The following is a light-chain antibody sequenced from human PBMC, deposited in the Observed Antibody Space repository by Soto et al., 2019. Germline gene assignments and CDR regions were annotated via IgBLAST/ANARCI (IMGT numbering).Light chain of an antibody. J-gene: IGLJ3*02. CDR1: SSDVGTYDF. Sequence: QSALTQPRSVSGSPGQSVTISCTGTSSDVGTYDFVSWYQQHPGKAPRLMIFDVSERPSGVPDRFSGSKSGNTASLTISGLQAEDEADYYCCSYAGSSTWVFGGGTQLTVL. V-gene: IGLV2-11*01. CDR3: CSYAGSSTWV. CDR2: DVS.